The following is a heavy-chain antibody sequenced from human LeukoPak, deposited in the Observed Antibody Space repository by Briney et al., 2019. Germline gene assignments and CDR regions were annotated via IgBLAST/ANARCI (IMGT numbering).Heavy chain of an antibody. V-gene: IGHV1-2*02. J-gene: IGHJ3*02. CDR1: GYTFTGYY. Sequence: ASVNVSCKASGYTFTGYYIHWGRQSPGQRREWMGWFNPNSGGTKYAQKFEGRVTMTRDTSITTAYMDLTCLEFDDAGVYYCARTRLTGDPYEAFDIWGQGTMVTVSS. CDR3: ARTRLTGDPYEAFDI. CDR2: FNPNSGGT. D-gene: IGHD7-27*01.